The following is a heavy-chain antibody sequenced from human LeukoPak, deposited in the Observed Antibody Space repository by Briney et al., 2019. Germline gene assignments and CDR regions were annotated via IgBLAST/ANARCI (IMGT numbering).Heavy chain of an antibody. D-gene: IGHD3-3*01. J-gene: IGHJ4*02. CDR3: AKGWYYDFWSGYELGY. V-gene: IGHV3-30*18. Sequence: GGSLRLSWAASGFTFSSYGMHWVRQAPGKGLEWVAVISYDGSNKYYADSVKGRFTISRDNSKNTLYLQMNSLRAEDTAVYYCAKGWYYDFWSGYELGYWGQGTLVTVSS. CDR1: GFTFSSYG. CDR2: ISYDGSNK.